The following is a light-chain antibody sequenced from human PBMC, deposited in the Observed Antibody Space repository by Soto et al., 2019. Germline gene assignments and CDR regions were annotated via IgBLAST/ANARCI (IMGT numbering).Light chain of an antibody. Sequence: QSALTQPASVSGSPRQSITISCTGSSSDIGGYKYVSWYQQHPGEAPRLLIYAVSNRPSGISSRFSGSKSGNTASMTIFGLQAEDEADYYCSSCTSSTTLVFGTGTKVTVL. CDR1: SSDIGGYKY. CDR2: AVS. J-gene: IGLJ1*01. V-gene: IGLV2-14*01. CDR3: SSCTSSTTLV.